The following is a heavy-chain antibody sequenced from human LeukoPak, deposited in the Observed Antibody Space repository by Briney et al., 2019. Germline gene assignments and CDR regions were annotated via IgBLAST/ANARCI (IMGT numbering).Heavy chain of an antibody. J-gene: IGHJ6*02. CDR3: TTDEDWNYARKDV. Sequence: GGSLRLSCAASGFTFNYAWLSWVRQVPGKGLEWVGQTVSEIEGGTTDYATPVKGRSTISRDNSKSTLYLQMNSLKIEDTAVYYCTTDEDWNYARKDVWGQGATVIVSS. V-gene: IGHV3-15*04. D-gene: IGHD1-7*01. CDR2: TVSEIEGGTT. CDR1: GFTFNYAW.